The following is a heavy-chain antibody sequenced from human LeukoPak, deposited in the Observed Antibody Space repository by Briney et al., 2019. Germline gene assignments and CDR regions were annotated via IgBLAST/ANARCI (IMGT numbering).Heavy chain of an antibody. CDR1: GFTFSDYG. CDR3: AKGSDWFNAFDI. Sequence: GGSLRLSCAASGFTFSDYGMSWVRQAPGKGLEWVSTISDGGSITYYADSVKGRFTISRDNSKNTLYLQMNSLRAEDTAVYYCAKGSDWFNAFDIWGQGTMVTVSS. J-gene: IGHJ3*02. CDR2: ISDGGSIT. D-gene: IGHD3-9*01. V-gene: IGHV3-23*01.